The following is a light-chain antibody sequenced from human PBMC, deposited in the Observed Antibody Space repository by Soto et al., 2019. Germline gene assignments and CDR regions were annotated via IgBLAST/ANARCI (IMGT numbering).Light chain of an antibody. J-gene: IGKJ1*01. CDR3: QQYNSYSWT. Sequence: IQITQPPCTLSASVGDIVTITCRARQSISSWLAWYQQKPGKAPKLLIYDASSLESGVPSRFSGSGSGTEFTLTISSLQPDDFATYYCQQYNSYSWTFGQGTKVEI. V-gene: IGKV1-5*01. CDR1: QSISSW. CDR2: DAS.